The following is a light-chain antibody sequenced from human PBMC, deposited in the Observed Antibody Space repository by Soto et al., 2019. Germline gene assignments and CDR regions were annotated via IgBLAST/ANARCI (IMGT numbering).Light chain of an antibody. CDR2: SNN. Sequence: QSVLTQPPSASGTPGQRVTISCSGSSSNIGSNTVNWYQHLPRAAPKLLIQSNNQRPSGVPDRFSGSQSGTSASLAISGLPSEDEADYYCAVWDDSLNGHVFGTGTKVTVL. CDR1: SSNIGSNT. V-gene: IGLV1-44*01. J-gene: IGLJ1*01. CDR3: AVWDDSLNGHV.